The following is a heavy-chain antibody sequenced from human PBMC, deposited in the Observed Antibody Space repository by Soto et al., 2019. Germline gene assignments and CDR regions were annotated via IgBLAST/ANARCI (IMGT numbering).Heavy chain of an antibody. Sequence: SETLSLTCTVSGASISSSYWSWIRQSPGKGLEWIAYIYHTGTTNYNPSLKSRVTISIDTSKSQFSLSLTSLTTADTAVYFCARGGNRYSNIASGVGGYDYWGQGTLVTVSS. V-gene: IGHV4-59*01. CDR2: IYHTGTT. CDR1: GASISSSY. D-gene: IGHD4-4*01. CDR3: ARGGNRYSNIASGVGGYDY. J-gene: IGHJ4*02.